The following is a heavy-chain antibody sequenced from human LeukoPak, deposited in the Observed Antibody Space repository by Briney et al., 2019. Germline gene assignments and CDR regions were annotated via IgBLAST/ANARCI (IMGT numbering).Heavy chain of an antibody. CDR1: GFTFSSAW. CDR3: TTVSIAVAGQAFYYYYGMDV. D-gene: IGHD6-19*01. J-gene: IGHJ6*04. V-gene: IGHV3-15*01. Sequence: GGSLRLSCAASGFTFSSAWMSWVRQAPGKGLEWVGRIKSKTDGGTTDYAAPVKGRFTISRDDSKNTLYLQMNSLKTEDTAVYYCTTVSIAVAGQAFYYYYGMDVWGKGTTVTVSS. CDR2: IKSKTDGGTT.